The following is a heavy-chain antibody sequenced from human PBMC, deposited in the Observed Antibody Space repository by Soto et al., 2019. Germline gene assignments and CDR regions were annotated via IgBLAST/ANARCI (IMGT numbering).Heavy chain of an antibody. D-gene: IGHD2-2*02. CDR2: IYYSGST. CDR1: GGSIGSGGYY. CDR3: ARESYPDYYAMDV. J-gene: IGHJ6*02. V-gene: IGHV4-31*03. Sequence: SETLSLTCTVSGGSIGSGGYYWSWVRQRPGKGLEWIGYIYYSGSTYYNPSLKSRLTISIDTSKSQFSLNLSSVTAADTAVYYCARESYPDYYAMDVWGHGTSVTVS.